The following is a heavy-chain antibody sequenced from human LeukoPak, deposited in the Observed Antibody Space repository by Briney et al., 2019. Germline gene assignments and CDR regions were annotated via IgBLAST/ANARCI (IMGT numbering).Heavy chain of an antibody. D-gene: IGHD6-13*01. CDR2: IYHSGGT. J-gene: IGHJ4*02. Sequence: PSETLSLTCAVSGGSISSGGYSWSWIRQPPGKGLEWIGYIYHSGGTYYNPSLKSRVTISVDRSKNQFSLKLSSVTAADTAVYYCARLVAATGNFDYWGQGTLVTVSS. CDR1: GGSISSGGYS. V-gene: IGHV4-30-2*01. CDR3: ARLVAATGNFDY.